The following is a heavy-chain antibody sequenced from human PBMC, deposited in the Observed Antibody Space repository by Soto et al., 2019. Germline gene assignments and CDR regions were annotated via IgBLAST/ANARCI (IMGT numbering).Heavy chain of an antibody. J-gene: IGHJ4*02. CDR1: GLTFRSYW. D-gene: IGHD6-25*01. CDR2: INTDGSVA. V-gene: IGHV3-74*03. Sequence: PGGSLRLSCAASGLTFRSYWMHWVRQAPGKGLVWVSRINTDGSVAMYVDSVKGRFTISRDNAKNTLYLHMNSLRAEDTAVYYCARDAGTRLRIKAGLIGEFDYWGQGTQVTVSS. CDR3: ARDAGTRLRIKAGLIGEFDY.